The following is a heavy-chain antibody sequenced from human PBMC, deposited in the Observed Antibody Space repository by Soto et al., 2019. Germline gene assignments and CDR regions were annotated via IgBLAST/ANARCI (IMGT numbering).Heavy chain of an antibody. J-gene: IGHJ4*02. CDR2: IKPDGSEK. Sequence: GGSLRLSFAASGFPFSTYWMSWVRQAPGKGLEGVANIKPDGSEKHYVESVKGRVTISRDNAKKSLYLQLNTLRAEDTAVYFCARSGTYSDFAXWGQGTLFTVSX. V-gene: IGHV3-7*01. CDR1: GFPFSTYW. CDR3: ARSGTYSDFAX. D-gene: IGHD1-26*01.